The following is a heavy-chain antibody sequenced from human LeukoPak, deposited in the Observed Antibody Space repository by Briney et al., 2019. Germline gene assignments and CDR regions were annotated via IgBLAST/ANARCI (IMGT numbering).Heavy chain of an antibody. Sequence: WESLCLTCTVSGGSISSYYWSWIRKPPGKGLEWLGYIYYGGSTNYNPSLKSRVTISVDTSKNQFSLKLSSVTAADTAVYYCARWTASFDYWGQGTLVTVSS. D-gene: IGHD3/OR15-3a*01. V-gene: IGHV4-59*01. J-gene: IGHJ4*02. CDR3: ARWTASFDY. CDR2: IYYGGST. CDR1: GGSISSYY.